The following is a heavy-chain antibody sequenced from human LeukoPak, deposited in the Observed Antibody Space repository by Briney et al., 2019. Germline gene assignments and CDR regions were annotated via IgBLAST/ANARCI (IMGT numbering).Heavy chain of an antibody. D-gene: IGHD5-12*01. J-gene: IGHJ6*02. CDR3: VRDLVATIDHYYYGMDV. CDR2: IYNSVRT. Sequence: PSETLSLTCIVSGGSVSSGSYYWSWIRQPPGKGLEWIGYIYNSVRTNYNPSLKSRVTISVDTSKNQLSLKPSSVTAADTAVYFCVRDLVATIDHYYYGMDVWGQGTTVTVSS. CDR1: GGSVSSGSYY. V-gene: IGHV4-61*01.